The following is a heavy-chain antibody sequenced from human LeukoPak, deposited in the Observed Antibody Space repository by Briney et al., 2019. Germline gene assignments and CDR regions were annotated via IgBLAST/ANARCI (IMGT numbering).Heavy chain of an antibody. Sequence: ASVKVSCKASGYTFTSYGISWVRQAPGQGLEWMGWISAYNGNTNYAQKLQGRVTMTTDTSTSTAYMELRSLRSDDTAVYYCARVDRIVGATTLFYYFDYWGQGTLVTASS. D-gene: IGHD1-26*01. CDR1: GYTFTSYG. CDR3: ARVDRIVGATTLFYYFDY. CDR2: ISAYNGNT. V-gene: IGHV1-18*01. J-gene: IGHJ4*02.